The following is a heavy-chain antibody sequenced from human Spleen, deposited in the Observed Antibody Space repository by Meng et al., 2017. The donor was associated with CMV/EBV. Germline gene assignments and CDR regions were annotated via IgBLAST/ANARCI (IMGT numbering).Heavy chain of an antibody. Sequence: GYSSSSCWWGWVRQTPGKGLEWMGVIYHSECADRYQPLNEGVVIIAAETTIRFAHMQCSILEAAETILYYSAIRGIGPTPIDSIAIWGQGTLVTVSS. V-gene: IGHV5-51*01. CDR3: AIRGIGPTPIDSIAI. CDR2: IYHSECAD. CDR1: GYSSSSCW. D-gene: IGHD2-15*01. J-gene: IGHJ4*02.